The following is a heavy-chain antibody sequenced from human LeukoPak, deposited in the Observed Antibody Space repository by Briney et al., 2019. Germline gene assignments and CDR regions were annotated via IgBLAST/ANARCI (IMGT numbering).Heavy chain of an antibody. V-gene: IGHV4-31*01. D-gene: IGHD2-21*02. J-gene: IGHJ5*02. CDR1: GGSISSGGYY. Sequence: KPSETLSLTCTVSGGSISSGGYYWSWIRQHPGKGLEWIGYIYYSGSTYYNPSLKSQVTISVDTSKNQFSLKLSSVTAADTAVYYCARGLLFSWFDPWGQGTLVTVSS. CDR2: IYYSGST. CDR3: ARGLLFSWFDP.